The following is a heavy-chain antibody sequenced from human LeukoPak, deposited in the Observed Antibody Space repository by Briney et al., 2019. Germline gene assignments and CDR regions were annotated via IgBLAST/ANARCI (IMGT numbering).Heavy chain of an antibody. CDR2: IYPGDSDT. D-gene: IGHD1-1*01. Sequence: GESLKISCKVSGYIFTTYWIAWVRQMPGKGLEWMGIIYPGDSDTRYSPSFQGQVTISADKSISTAYLQWSSLKASDTAMYYCARPGPTVRYFDYWGQGTLVTVSS. CDR3: ARPGPTVRYFDY. J-gene: IGHJ4*02. V-gene: IGHV5-51*01. CDR1: GYIFTTYW.